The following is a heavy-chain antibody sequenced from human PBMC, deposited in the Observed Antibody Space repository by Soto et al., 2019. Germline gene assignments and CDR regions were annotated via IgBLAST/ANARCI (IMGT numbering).Heavy chain of an antibody. CDR3: ARYYYGSGSYFHYYYGMDV. CDR1: GYTFTSYG. CDR2: ISAYNGNT. Sequence: QVQLVQSGAEVKKPGASVKVSCKASGYTFTSYGISWVRQAPGQGLEWMGWISAYNGNTNYAQKLQGRVTMTTDTSTSTAYMELWSLRSDDTAVYYCARYYYGSGSYFHYYYGMDVWGQGTTVTVSS. V-gene: IGHV1-18*01. J-gene: IGHJ6*02. D-gene: IGHD3-10*01.